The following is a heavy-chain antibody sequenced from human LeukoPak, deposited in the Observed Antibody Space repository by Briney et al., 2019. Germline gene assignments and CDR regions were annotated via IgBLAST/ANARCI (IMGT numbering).Heavy chain of an antibody. CDR2: IRYDGSNK. D-gene: IGHD2-2*01. CDR1: GFTFSSYG. Sequence: GGSLRLSCAASGFTFSSYGMHWVRQAPGKGLEWVAIIRYDGSNKYYADSVKGRFTISRDNSKNTLYLQMNSLRAEDTAVYYCAKQRILPAAVHYFDYWGQGTLVTVSS. CDR3: AKQRILPAAVHYFDY. J-gene: IGHJ4*02. V-gene: IGHV3-30*02.